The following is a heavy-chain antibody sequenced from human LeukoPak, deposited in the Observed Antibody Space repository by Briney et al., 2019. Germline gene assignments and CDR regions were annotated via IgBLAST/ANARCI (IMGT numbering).Heavy chain of an antibody. D-gene: IGHD5-24*01. CDR2: IVVGSGNT. Sequence: SVKVSCKASGFTFTSSAVQWVRQAREQRLEWIGWIVVGSGNTNYAQKFQERVTITRDMSTSTAYMELSSLRSEDTAVYYCAADPPRDGYNYHYWGQGTLVTVSS. J-gene: IGHJ4*02. V-gene: IGHV1-58*01. CDR3: AADPPRDGYNYHY. CDR1: GFTFTSSA.